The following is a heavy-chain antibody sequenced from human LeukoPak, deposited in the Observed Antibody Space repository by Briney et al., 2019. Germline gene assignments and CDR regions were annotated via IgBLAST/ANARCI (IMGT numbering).Heavy chain of an antibody. V-gene: IGHV1-46*01. CDR3: ARPNQPGIAAAGSNY. CDR1: GYTFTSYY. Sequence: ASVKVSCKASGYTFTSYYMHWVRQAPGQGLEWRGIINPSGGSTSYAQKFQGRVTMTRDTSTSTVYMELSSLRSEDTAVYYCARPNQPGIAAAGSNYWGQGTLVTVSS. J-gene: IGHJ4*02. CDR2: INPSGGST. D-gene: IGHD6-13*01.